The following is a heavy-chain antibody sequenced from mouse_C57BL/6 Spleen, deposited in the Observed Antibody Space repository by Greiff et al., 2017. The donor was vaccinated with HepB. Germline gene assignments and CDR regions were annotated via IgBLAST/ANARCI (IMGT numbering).Heavy chain of an antibody. V-gene: IGHV1-15*01. J-gene: IGHJ2*01. CDR3: TRNYYGSSHFDY. D-gene: IGHD1-1*01. CDR2: IDPETGGT. Sequence: VKLQESGAELVRPGASVTLSCKASGYTFTDYEMHWVKQTPVHGLEWIGAIDPETGGTAYNQKFKGKAILTADKSSSTAYMELRSLTSEDSAVYYCTRNYYGSSHFDYWGQGTTLTVSS. CDR1: GYTFTDYE.